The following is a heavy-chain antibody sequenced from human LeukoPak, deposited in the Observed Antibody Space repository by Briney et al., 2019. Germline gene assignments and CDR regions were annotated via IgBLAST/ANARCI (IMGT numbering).Heavy chain of an antibody. CDR1: GGSFSGYY. J-gene: IGHJ5*02. Sequence: SETLSLTCAVYGGSFSGYYWSWIRQPPGKGLEWIGEINHSGSTNYNPSLKSRVTISVDTSKNQFSLKLSSVTAADTAVYYCARLRYCSGGSCYGAYNWFDPWGQGTLVTVSS. CDR3: ARLRYCSGGSCYGAYNWFDP. CDR2: INHSGST. D-gene: IGHD2-15*01. V-gene: IGHV4-34*01.